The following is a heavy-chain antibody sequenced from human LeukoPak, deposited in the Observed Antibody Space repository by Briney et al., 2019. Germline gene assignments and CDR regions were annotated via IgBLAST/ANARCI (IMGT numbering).Heavy chain of an antibody. CDR2: IYSSGNT. Sequence: PSETLSLTCAVSGASISSSNYYWGWVRQSPGKGLEWIGNIYSSGNTYYNASLKSRVTMYIDTSKNQFSLKLSSVTAADTAVYYCARGRPPPLYYFDYWGQGTLVTVSS. CDR3: ARGRPPPLYYFDY. J-gene: IGHJ4*02. CDR1: GASISSSNYY. V-gene: IGHV4-39*07. D-gene: IGHD2/OR15-2a*01.